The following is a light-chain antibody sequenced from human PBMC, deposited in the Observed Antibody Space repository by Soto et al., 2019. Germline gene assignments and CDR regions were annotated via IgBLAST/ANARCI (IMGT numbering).Light chain of an antibody. V-gene: IGLV1-44*01. CDR1: SSITGSNF. J-gene: IGLJ1*01. CDR3: AAWDDRLNGYV. CDR2: SNI. Sequence: QSVLTQPPSATGTPGQRVTISCLGTSSITGSNFVNWYQQLPGTAPTLLIYSNIQRASGVSGRFSGSKSGTSASLAISGLRSEDESDYYCAAWDDRLNGYVFGTGTKVTVL.